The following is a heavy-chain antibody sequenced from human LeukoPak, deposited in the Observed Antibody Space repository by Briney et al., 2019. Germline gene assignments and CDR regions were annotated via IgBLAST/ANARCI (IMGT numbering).Heavy chain of an antibody. V-gene: IGHV1-69*13. J-gene: IGHJ4*02. CDR1: GYTFTSYG. CDR3: ASSGVVTQDY. Sequence: ASVKVSCKASGYTFTSYGITWVRQAPGQGLEWMGGIIPIFGTANYAQKFQGRVTITADESTSTAYMELRSLRSDDTAVYYCASSGVVTQDYWGQGTLVTVSS. CDR2: IIPIFGTA. D-gene: IGHD2-21*02.